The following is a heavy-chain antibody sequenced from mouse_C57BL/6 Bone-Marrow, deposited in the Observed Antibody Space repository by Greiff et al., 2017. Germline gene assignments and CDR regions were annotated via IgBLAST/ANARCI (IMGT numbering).Heavy chain of an antibody. CDR1: GFTFSSYG. CDR2: ISSGGSYT. V-gene: IGHV5-6*02. CDR3: ARRLYDYDGGYYFDY. Sequence: EVMLVGSGGDLVKPGGSLKISCAASGFTFSSYGMSWVRQTPDKRLEWVATISSGGSYTYYPDSVKGRFTISRDNAKNTLYLQMSRLKSEDTAMYYCARRLYDYDGGYYFDYWGQGTTLTVSS. D-gene: IGHD2-4*01. J-gene: IGHJ2*01.